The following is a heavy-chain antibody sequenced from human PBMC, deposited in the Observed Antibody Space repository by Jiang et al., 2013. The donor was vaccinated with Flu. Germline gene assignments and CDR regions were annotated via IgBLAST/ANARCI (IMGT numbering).Heavy chain of an antibody. Sequence: LLKPSETLSLTCAVYGGSFSGYYWSWIRQPPGKGLEWIGEINHSGSTNYNPSLKSRVTISVDTSKNQFSLKLSSVTAADTAVYYCARTIGTYCGGDCYSAYFDYWGQGTLVTVSS. CDR3: ARTIGTYCGGDCYSAYFDY. J-gene: IGHJ4*02. D-gene: IGHD2-21*02. V-gene: IGHV4-34*01. CDR1: GGSFSGYY. CDR2: INHSGST.